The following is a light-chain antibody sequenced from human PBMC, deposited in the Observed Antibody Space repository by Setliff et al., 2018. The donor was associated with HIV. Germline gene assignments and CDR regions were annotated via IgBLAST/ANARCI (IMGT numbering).Light chain of an antibody. V-gene: IGLV2-14*01. J-gene: IGLJ1*01. Sequence: ALAQPASVSGSPGQSITISCTGTSSDVGGYSYVSWYQQHPGKAPKLIIYEVRNRPSGVSNRFSGSKSGNTASLTISGLQAEDEADYYCSSYAITNTLPFGTGTKGTVL. CDR1: SSDVGGYSY. CDR2: EVR. CDR3: SSYAITNTLP.